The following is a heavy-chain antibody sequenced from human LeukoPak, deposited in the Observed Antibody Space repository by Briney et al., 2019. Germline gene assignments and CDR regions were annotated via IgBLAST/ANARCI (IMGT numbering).Heavy chain of an antibody. CDR1: GFTFSSYW. CDR3: ARQLAYYYDSSGYFPFDY. J-gene: IGHJ4*02. D-gene: IGHD3-22*01. CDR2: IYPGDSDT. V-gene: IGHV5-51*01. Sequence: KAGGSLRLSCAASGFTFSSYWMSWVRQMPGKGLEWMGIIYPGDSDTRYSPSFQGQVTISADKSISTAYLQWSSLKASDTAMYYCARQLAYYYDSSGYFPFDYWGQGTLVTVSS.